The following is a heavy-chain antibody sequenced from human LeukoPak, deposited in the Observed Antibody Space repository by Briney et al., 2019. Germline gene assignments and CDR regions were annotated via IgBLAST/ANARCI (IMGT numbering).Heavy chain of an antibody. V-gene: IGHV4-30-4*01. CDR3: ARIGLPGLSDPFDY. J-gene: IGHJ4*02. CDR2: IYYSGST. Sequence: NPSETLSLTCTVSGGSISSGDYYWSWIRQPPGKGLEWIGYIYYSGSTYYNPSPKSRVTISVDTSKNQFSLKLSSVTAADTAVYYCARIGLPGLSDPFDYWGQGTLVTVSS. CDR1: GGSISSGDYY. D-gene: IGHD4/OR15-4a*01.